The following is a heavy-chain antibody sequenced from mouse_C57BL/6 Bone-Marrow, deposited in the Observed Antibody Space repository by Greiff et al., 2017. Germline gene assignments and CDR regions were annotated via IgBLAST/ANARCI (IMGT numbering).Heavy chain of an antibody. V-gene: IGHV1-55*01. CDR2: IYPGSGST. J-gene: IGHJ2*01. Sequence: QVQLQQPGAELVKPGASVTMSCKASGYTFTSYWITWVKQRPGQGLEWIGDIYPGSGSTNHNEKFKSKATLTVDTSSSTAYMQLSSLTSEDSAVYYCARGKRDYFDYWGEGTALTVYS. CDR3: ARGKRDYFDY. CDR1: GYTFTSYW. D-gene: IGHD2-1*01.